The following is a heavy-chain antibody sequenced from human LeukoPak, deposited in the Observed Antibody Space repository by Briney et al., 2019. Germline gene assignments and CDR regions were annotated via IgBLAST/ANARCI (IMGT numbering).Heavy chain of an antibody. D-gene: IGHD3-10*01. Sequence: SGPMIGKTTQTLRLTCTLSGFSLSTSGLLVSCIPQPPRKALEWLARIDWDDDQFYSTSLKTMLTISKDTSKNQVVLTMTNMDPVDTATYYCARTESGSGYDYWGQGTLVTVSS. CDR1: GFSLSTSGLL. V-gene: IGHV2-70*04. CDR3: ARTESGSGYDY. CDR2: IDWDDDQ. J-gene: IGHJ4*02.